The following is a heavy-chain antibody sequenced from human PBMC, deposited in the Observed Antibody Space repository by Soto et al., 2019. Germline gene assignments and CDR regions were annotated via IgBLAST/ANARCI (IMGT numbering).Heavy chain of an antibody. CDR2: IYPGDSDT. Sequence: PGESLKISCKGSGYSFTSYWIGWVRQMPGKGLEWVGIIYPGDSDTRYSPSFQGQVTISVDKSISTAYLQWSSLKASDTAMYYCARLTNVYYYGMDVWGQGTTVTVSS. V-gene: IGHV5-51*01. CDR3: ARLTNVYYYGMDV. CDR1: GYSFTSYW. J-gene: IGHJ6*02. D-gene: IGHD2-8*01.